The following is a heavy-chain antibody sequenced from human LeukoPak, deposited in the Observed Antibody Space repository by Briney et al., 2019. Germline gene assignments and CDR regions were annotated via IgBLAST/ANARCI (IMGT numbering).Heavy chain of an antibody. CDR1: GFTFSSYA. V-gene: IGHV3-23*01. CDR3: AKDRGYMDSRLGFDY. D-gene: IGHD3-10*01. CDR2: ISGSGGST. Sequence: GGSLRLSCAASGFTFSSYAMSWVRQAPEKGLEWVSAISGSGGSTYYADSVKGRFTISRDNSKNTLYLQMNSLRAEDTAVYYFAKDRGYMDSRLGFDYWGQGTLVTVSS. J-gene: IGHJ4*02.